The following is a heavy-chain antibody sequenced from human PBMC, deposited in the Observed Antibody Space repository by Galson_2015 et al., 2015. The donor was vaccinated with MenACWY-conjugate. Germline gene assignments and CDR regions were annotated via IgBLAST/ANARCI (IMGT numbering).Heavy chain of an antibody. CDR1: GDTFSGYY. CDR2: INHIGTT. Sequence: ETLSLTCAVYGDTFSGYYWTWIRQPPGKGLEWIGEINHIGTTNSNPSLKSRVAISVDTSKNQVSLKVTSVTAADTAVYYCARRGHTMTTIITAPYYFYALDVWGQGTAVAVS. J-gene: IGHJ6*02. CDR3: ARRGHTMTTIITAPYYFYALDV. V-gene: IGHV4-34*08. D-gene: IGHD5-18*01.